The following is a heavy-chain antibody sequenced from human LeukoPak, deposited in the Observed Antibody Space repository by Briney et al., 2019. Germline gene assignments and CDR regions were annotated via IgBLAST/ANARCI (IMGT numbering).Heavy chain of an antibody. D-gene: IGHD4-23*01. CDR1: GGTFSSYA. Sequence: ASVKVSCKASGGTFSSYAISWVRQAPGQGLEWMGRINPNSGGINYAQKFQGRVTMTRDTSISTAYMELSRLRSDDTAVYYCARPEDGGNAVYWGQGTLVTVSS. CDR3: ARPEDGGNAVY. J-gene: IGHJ4*02. V-gene: IGHV1-2*06. CDR2: INPNSGGI.